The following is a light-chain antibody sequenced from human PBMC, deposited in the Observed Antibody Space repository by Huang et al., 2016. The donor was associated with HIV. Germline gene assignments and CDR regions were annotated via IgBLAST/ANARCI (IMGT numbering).Light chain of an antibody. CDR1: QGIRKS. J-gene: IGKJ1*01. CDR3: QQYQSVPWT. CDR2: ATS. V-gene: IGKV1-NL1*01. Sequence: DIQMTQSPSSLSASVGDRVTIICRASQGIRKSLAWYQQKPGKAPQLLLYATSNLESGVPSRFSGSGSGTHYTLTISTRQPEDLATYYCQQYQSVPWTFGQGTKVAI.